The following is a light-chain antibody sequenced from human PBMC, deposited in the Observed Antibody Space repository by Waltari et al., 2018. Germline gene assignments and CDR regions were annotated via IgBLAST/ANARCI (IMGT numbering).Light chain of an antibody. CDR2: AAS. CDR1: QSIRSDY. V-gene: IGKV3-20*01. CDR3: QHYGTSPPYT. J-gene: IGKJ2*01. Sequence: PGERATLSCRASQSIRSDYLAWYQQRPGQAPRLLMYAASTRATGTPDRFSGNGFGTDFTLTISGLEPEDFAVYYCQHYGTSPPYTFGQGTKLEIK.